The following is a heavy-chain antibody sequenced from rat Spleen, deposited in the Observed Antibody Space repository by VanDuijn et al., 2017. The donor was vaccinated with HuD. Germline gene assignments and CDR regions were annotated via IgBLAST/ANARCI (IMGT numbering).Heavy chain of an antibody. CDR1: GFTFNNYG. CDR2: ISYGDSSGHSST. V-gene: IGHV5-29*01. D-gene: IGHD1-7*01. Sequence: EVQLVESGGGLVQPGRSLKLSCAASGFTFNNYGMAWVRQAPTKGLEWVATISYGDSSGHSSTYYRDSVKGRFTISRDDTQNVLYLQMNTLRPEDTAIYHCAKHLRYYGYAYGFGYWGQGTLVTVSS. CDR3: AKHLRYYGYAYGFGY. J-gene: IGHJ3*01.